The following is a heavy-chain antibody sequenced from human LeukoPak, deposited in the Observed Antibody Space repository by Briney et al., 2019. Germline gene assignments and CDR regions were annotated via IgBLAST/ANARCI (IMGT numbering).Heavy chain of an antibody. J-gene: IGHJ6*04. CDR2: ISSSSSYT. CDR1: GFTFGDYY. D-gene: IGHD3-10*01. V-gene: IGHV3-11*06. Sequence: GGSLRLSCAASGFTFGDYYMSWIRQAPGKGLEWVSYISSSSSYTNYADSVKGRFTISRDNAKNSLYLQMNSLRAEDTAVYYCARDGSGPYYYYGMDVWGKGTTVTVSS. CDR3: ARDGSGPYYYYGMDV.